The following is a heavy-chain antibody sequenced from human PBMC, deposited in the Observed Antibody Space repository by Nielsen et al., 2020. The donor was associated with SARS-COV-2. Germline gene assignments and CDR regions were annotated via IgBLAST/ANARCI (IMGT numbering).Heavy chain of an antibody. J-gene: IGHJ3*01. CDR3: AKDGVVRGDALDL. D-gene: IGHD3-10*01. Sequence: GESLKISCAASGFTFNIYAMAWARRAPGRGLQWVTGVSASGGSTYYTDSVKGRFSISRDNSKNTMFLQMHSLRVEDTALYYCAKDGVVRGDALDLWGKGTMVTVSS. CDR2: VSASGGST. V-gene: IGHV3-23*01. CDR1: GFTFNIYA.